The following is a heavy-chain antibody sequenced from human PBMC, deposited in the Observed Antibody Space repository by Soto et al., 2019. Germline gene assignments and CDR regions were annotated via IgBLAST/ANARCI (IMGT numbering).Heavy chain of an antibody. J-gene: IGHJ4*02. CDR2: ITTYNGNR. V-gene: IGHV1-18*01. CDR1: GYTFKNYG. CDR3: ARDHLGAIAY. Sequence: ASVKVSCKASGYTFKNYGIKWVRQAPGQGLEWVGWITTYNGNRYSAEKFQGRVTMTTDTSTSTTYMELKSLTSDDTGVYYCARDHLGAIAYSGQGTLVPISS. D-gene: IGHD1-26*01.